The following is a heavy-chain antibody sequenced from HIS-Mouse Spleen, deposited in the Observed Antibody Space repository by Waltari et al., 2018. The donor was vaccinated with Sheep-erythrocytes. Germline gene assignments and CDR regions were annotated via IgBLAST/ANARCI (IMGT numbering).Heavy chain of an antibody. CDR3: ARVAAVTTYYFDY. J-gene: IGHJ4*02. CDR2: ISSSRSYI. V-gene: IGHV3-21*01. Sequence: EVQLVESGGGLVKPGGSLRLSCAASGFTFSSYSMNWVRQAPGKGLEGVASISSSRSYIYYADSVKGRFTISRDNAKNSLYLQMNSLRAEDTAVYYCARVAAVTTYYFDYWGQGTLVTVSS. D-gene: IGHD4-17*01. CDR1: GFTFSSYS.